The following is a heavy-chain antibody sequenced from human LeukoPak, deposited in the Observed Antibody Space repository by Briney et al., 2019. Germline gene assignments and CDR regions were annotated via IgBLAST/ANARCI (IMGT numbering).Heavy chain of an antibody. D-gene: IGHD6-13*01. CDR3: ARGPGGWYSSSWYSGWFDP. V-gene: IGHV3-30-3*01. CDR1: GFTFSSHA. Sequence: PGGSLRLSCAASGFTFSSHAMHWVRQAPGKGLEWVAVISYDGSNKYYADSVKGRFTISRDNSKNTLYLQMNSLRAEDTAVYYCARGPGGWYSSSWYSGWFDPWGQGTLVTVSS. CDR2: ISYDGSNK. J-gene: IGHJ5*02.